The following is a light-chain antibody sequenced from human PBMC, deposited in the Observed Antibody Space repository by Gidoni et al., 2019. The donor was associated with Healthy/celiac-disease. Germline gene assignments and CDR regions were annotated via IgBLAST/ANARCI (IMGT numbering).Light chain of an antibody. CDR3: QQYNSFL. J-gene: IGKJ4*01. CDR2: KAS. CDR1: QSISSW. V-gene: IGKV1-5*03. Sequence: DIQMTQSPSTLSAPVGDRVTITCRASQSISSWLAWYQQKPGKAPKLLIYKASSLESGVPSRFSGRGSGTEFTLTISSLQPDDFATYYCQQYNSFLFGGGTKVEIK.